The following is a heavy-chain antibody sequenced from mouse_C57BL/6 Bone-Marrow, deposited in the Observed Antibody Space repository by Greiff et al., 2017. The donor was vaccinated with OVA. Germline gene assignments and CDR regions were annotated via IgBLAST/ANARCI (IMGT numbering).Heavy chain of an antibody. J-gene: IGHJ3*01. D-gene: IGHD4-1*01. CDR3: ASGTWFAY. Sequence: QVQLQQPGAELVKPGASVKLSCTASGYTFTSYWMHWVKQRPGQGLEWIGMIHPDSGSTDYNETFKSRDTLTVDKSSSTAYMQLSSLTSEDSAVYYCASGTWFAYWGQGTLVTVSA. CDR1: GYTFTSYW. CDR2: IHPDSGST. V-gene: IGHV1-64*01.